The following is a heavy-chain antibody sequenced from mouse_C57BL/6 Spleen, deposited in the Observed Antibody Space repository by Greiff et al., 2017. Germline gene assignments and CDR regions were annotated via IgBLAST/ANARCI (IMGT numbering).Heavy chain of an antibody. CDR2: INPGSGGT. V-gene: IGHV1-54*01. CDR3: ARYEDYFDY. CDR1: GYAFTNYL. J-gene: IGHJ2*01. D-gene: IGHD2-12*01. Sequence: VQRVESGAELVRPGTSVKVSCKASGYAFTNYLIEWVKQRPGQGLEWIGVINPGSGGTNYNEKFKGKATLTADKSSSTAYMQLSSLTSEDSAVYFCARYEDYFDYWGQGTTLTVSS.